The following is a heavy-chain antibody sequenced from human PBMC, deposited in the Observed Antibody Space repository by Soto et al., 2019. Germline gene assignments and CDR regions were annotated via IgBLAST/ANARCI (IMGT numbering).Heavy chain of an antibody. CDR2: ISGSGGST. D-gene: IGHD3-10*01. CDR3: AKAYGSGSYPSTLCLGY. J-gene: IGHJ4*02. Sequence: HPGGSLRLSCAASGFTFSSYAMSWVRQAPGKGLEWVSAISGSGGSTYYADSVKGRFTISRDNSKNTLYLQMNSLRAEDTAVYYCAKAYGSGSYPSTLCLGYWGQGTLVTVSS. CDR1: GFTFSSYA. V-gene: IGHV3-23*01.